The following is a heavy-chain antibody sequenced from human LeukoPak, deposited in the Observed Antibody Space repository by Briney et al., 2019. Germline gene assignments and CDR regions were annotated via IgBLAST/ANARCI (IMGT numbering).Heavy chain of an antibody. D-gene: IGHD3-10*01. Sequence: PGGSLRLSCAASGFTLSSYWMSWVRQAPGEGLEWVANIKQDGSETYYVDSVKGRFTISTDTAKNSLYLRMSSLRAEDTAMSFCARAGFGSGGYYNVGNDAFDIWGQGTMVTVSS. J-gene: IGHJ3*02. V-gene: IGHV3-7*04. CDR1: GFTLSSYW. CDR3: ARAGFGSGGYYNVGNDAFDI. CDR2: IKQDGSET.